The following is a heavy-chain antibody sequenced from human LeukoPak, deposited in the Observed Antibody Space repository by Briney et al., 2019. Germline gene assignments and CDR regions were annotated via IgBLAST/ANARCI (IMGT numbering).Heavy chain of an antibody. CDR1: GFTFSSYS. V-gene: IGHV3-48*01. J-gene: IGHJ3*02. CDR3: ARDELRGGPRGDAFDI. CDR2: ISASSTTI. D-gene: IGHD3-10*01. Sequence: GGSLRLSCAASGFTFSSYSMNWVRQAPGKGLEWVSYISASSTTIYYIDSVKGRFTISRDNAKSSLYLQMDSLRAEDTAVYYGARDELRGGPRGDAFDIWGKGTMVIVSS.